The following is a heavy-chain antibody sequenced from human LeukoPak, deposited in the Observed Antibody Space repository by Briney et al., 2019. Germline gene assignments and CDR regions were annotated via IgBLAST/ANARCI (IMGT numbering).Heavy chain of an antibody. CDR2: ISSSSSTI. J-gene: IGHJ4*02. CDR3: AKARSITMIVVVTTSFDY. CDR1: GFTFSSYS. V-gene: IGHV3-48*01. D-gene: IGHD3-22*01. Sequence: GGTLRLSCAASGFTFSSYSMNWVRQAPGKGLEWVSYISSSSSTIYYADSVKGRFTISRDNAKNSLYLQMNSLRAEDTAVYYCAKARSITMIVVVTTSFDYWGQGTLVTVSS.